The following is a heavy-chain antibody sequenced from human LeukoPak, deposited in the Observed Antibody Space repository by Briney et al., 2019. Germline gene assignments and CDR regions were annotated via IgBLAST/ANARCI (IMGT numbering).Heavy chain of an antibody. CDR3: ARGDGIEMAI. J-gene: IGHJ4*02. V-gene: IGHV1-69*13. Sequence: SVKVSCKASGYTFTSYGISWVRQAPGQGLEWMGGISPLFGSAKYAQKFQGRVTITADESTSTAYMELSSLRSEDTAVYYCARGDGIEMAIWGQGTLVTVSS. CDR2: ISPLFGSA. D-gene: IGHD5-24*01. CDR1: GYTFTSYG.